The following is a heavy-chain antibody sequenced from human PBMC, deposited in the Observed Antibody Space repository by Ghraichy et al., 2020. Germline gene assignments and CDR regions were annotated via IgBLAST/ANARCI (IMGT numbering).Heavy chain of an antibody. CDR2: INRGGST. Sequence: SETLSLTCAVYDGSVSGYYWSWIRQPPGEGLEWIGEINRGGSTNYNPSLKSRVTMSIDTSKNQFSLKLSSVTAADTAVYYCARKTTAPRRSFDYWGQGSLVIVSS. CDR1: DGSVSGYY. J-gene: IGHJ4*02. D-gene: IGHD6-6*01. CDR3: ARKTTAPRRSFDY. V-gene: IGHV4-34*01.